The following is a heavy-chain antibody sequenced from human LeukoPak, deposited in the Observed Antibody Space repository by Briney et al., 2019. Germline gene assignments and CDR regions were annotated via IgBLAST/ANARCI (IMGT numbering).Heavy chain of an antibody. V-gene: IGHV3-30*04. D-gene: IGHD5-12*01. Sequence: PGRSLRLSCAASGFTFSNYAMHWVRQAPGKGLEWVAVISYDGSNKNYADSVKGRLTISRDNSKNTLFLQMDSLRAEDTAVYYCASDSGYDHHGLFDYWGQGTLVTVSS. J-gene: IGHJ4*02. CDR3: ASDSGYDHHGLFDY. CDR2: ISYDGSNK. CDR1: GFTFSNYA.